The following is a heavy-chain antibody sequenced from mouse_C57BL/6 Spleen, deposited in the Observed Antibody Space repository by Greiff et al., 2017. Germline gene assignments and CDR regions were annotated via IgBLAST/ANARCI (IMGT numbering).Heavy chain of an antibody. Sequence: QVQLQQPGAELVKPGASVKLSCKASGYTFTSYWMHWVKQRPGRGLEWIGRIDPNSGGTKYNEKFKSKATLTVDKPSSTAYMQLSSLTSEDSAVYYCATGTLTTGAKADFDYWGQGTTLTVSS. CDR2: IDPNSGGT. J-gene: IGHJ2*01. CDR1: GYTFTSYW. D-gene: IGHD2-13*01. V-gene: IGHV1-72*01. CDR3: ATGTLTTGAKADFDY.